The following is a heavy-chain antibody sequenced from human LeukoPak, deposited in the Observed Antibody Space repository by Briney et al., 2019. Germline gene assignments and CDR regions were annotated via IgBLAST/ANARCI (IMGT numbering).Heavy chain of an antibody. J-gene: IGHJ2*01. V-gene: IGHV3-30*03. CDR2: ISYDGSNK. CDR1: GFTFSSYS. Sequence: PGGSLRLSCAASGFTFSSYSMNWVRQAPGKGLEWVAVISYDGSNKYYADSVKGRFTISRDNSKNTLYLQMNSLRAEDTAVYYCAREDSGVDGYFDLWGRGTLVTVSS. CDR3: AREDSGVDGYFDL. D-gene: IGHD1-26*01.